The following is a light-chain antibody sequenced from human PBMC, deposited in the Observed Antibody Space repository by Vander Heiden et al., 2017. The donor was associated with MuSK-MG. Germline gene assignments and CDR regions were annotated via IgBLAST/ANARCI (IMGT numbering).Light chain of an antibody. CDR3: ASWDASLNGYV. Sequence: QSVVTQPPSVSGAPRQRVTISCSGSSFNIGSNPVNWYQQVPGKATKLRSYYDDLLPSGVSDRFSASKAGTSASLAIGGLQSEDEADYYCASWDASLNGYVFGTGTRLTVL. J-gene: IGLJ1*01. CDR1: SFNIGSNP. CDR2: YDD. V-gene: IGLV1-36*01.